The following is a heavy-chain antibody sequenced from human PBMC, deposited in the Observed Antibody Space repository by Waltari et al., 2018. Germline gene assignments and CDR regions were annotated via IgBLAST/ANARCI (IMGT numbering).Heavy chain of an antibody. CDR2: ISGSGGST. J-gene: IGHJ5*02. Sequence: EVQLLESGGGLVQPGGSLRLSCAASGFTFSSYAMSWVRQAPGKGLEWVSAISGSGGSTYYADSVKGRFTISRDNSKNTLYLQMNSLRAEDTAVYYCAKEGDSSGWYFGDGWFDPWGQGTLVTVSS. CDR1: GFTFSSYA. D-gene: IGHD6-19*01. V-gene: IGHV3-23*01. CDR3: AKEGDSSGWYFGDGWFDP.